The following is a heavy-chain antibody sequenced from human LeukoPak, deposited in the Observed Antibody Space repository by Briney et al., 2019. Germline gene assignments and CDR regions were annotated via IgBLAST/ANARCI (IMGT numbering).Heavy chain of an antibody. J-gene: IGHJ4*02. CDR1: GFTFSSYE. D-gene: IGHD3-10*01. Sequence: GGSLRLSCAASGFTFSSYEMNWVRQAPGKGLEWVSYISGSGSTIYYADSVKGRFTIYRDNAKNSLYLQMNSLRAEDTAVYYCARDGSGDYWGQGTLVTVSS. CDR3: ARDGSGDY. CDR2: ISGSGSTI. V-gene: IGHV3-48*03.